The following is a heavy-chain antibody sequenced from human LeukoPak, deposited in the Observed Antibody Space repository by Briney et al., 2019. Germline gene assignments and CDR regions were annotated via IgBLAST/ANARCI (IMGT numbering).Heavy chain of an antibody. CDR1: GFTFSSYE. Sequence: GGSLRLSCAASGFTFSSYEMNWVRQAPGKGLEWVSYISSSGSTIYYADSVKGRFTISRDNAKNSLYLQMNSLRAEDTAVYYCARSWGIAAAIDYWGQGTLVTVSS. CDR3: ARSWGIAAAIDY. V-gene: IGHV3-48*03. J-gene: IGHJ4*02. D-gene: IGHD6-13*01. CDR2: ISSSGSTI.